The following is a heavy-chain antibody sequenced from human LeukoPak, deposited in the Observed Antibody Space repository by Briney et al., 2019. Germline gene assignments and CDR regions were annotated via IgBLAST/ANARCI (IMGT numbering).Heavy chain of an antibody. Sequence: PSETLSLTCTVSGGSISSYYWSWIRQPPGKGLEWIGYIYYSGSTNYNPSLKSRVTISVDTSKNQFSLKLSSVTAADTAVYYCARDACGGDCPRRGAFDIWGQGTMVTVSS. J-gene: IGHJ3*02. CDR1: GGSISSYY. CDR3: ARDACGGDCPRRGAFDI. CDR2: IYYSGST. D-gene: IGHD2-21*02. V-gene: IGHV4-59*12.